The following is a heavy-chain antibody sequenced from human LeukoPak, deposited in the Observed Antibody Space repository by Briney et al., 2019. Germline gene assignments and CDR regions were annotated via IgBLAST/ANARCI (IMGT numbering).Heavy chain of an antibody. J-gene: IGHJ4*02. Sequence: SSETLSLTCTVSGYSISSGYYWGWIRQPPGKGLEWIGSIYHSGSTYYNPSLKSRVTISVDTSKDQFSLKLSSVTAADTAVYYCARHRSSPLYYFDYWGQGTLVTVSS. D-gene: IGHD6-13*01. V-gene: IGHV4-38-2*02. CDR2: IYHSGST. CDR3: ARHRSSPLYYFDY. CDR1: GYSISSGYY.